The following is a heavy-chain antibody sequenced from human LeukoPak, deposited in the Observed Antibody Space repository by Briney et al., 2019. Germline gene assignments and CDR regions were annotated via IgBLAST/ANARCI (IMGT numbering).Heavy chain of an antibody. V-gene: IGHV3-23*01. J-gene: IGHJ4*02. D-gene: IGHD1-1*01. CDR3: ARGQELDDGVFDS. Sequence: PGGSLRLSCAASGFTLSSFAMTWVRQAPGTGLEWVSTLRSNGDTAYNADSVKGRFTISRDNSKNTVYLQMNILRVEDTAIYYCARGQELDDGVFDSWGQGTLVTVSA. CDR2: LRSNGDTA. CDR1: GFTLSSFA.